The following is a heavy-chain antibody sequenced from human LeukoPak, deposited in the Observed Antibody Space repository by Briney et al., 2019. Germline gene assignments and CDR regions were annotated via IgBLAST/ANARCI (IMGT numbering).Heavy chain of an antibody. J-gene: IGHJ4*02. CDR1: GFTFSSYG. CDR2: ISGSSSST. Sequence: GGSLRLSCAASGFTFSSYGMNWVRQAPGKGLEWVSYISGSSSSTYYADSVKARFTISRDNAKNSLYLQMNSLRDEDTAVYSCVRGMGAIDYWGQGTLVTVSS. D-gene: IGHD4/OR15-4a*01. V-gene: IGHV3-48*02. CDR3: VRGMGAIDY.